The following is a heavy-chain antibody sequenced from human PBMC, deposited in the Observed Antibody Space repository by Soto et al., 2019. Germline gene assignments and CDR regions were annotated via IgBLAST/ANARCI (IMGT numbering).Heavy chain of an antibody. V-gene: IGHV3-30-3*01. CDR1: GFTFSSYG. CDR3: ARGRDWFDS. J-gene: IGHJ5*01. CDR2: ISYDGSSQ. Sequence: QVQLVESGGGVVQPGRSLRLSCAASGFTFSSYGMHWVRQAPGKGPEWVSVISYDGSSQYYADSVKGRFTISRDKSKNTMYLQINSMRHDDTAVSYCARGRDWFDSWGQGTLVTVSS.